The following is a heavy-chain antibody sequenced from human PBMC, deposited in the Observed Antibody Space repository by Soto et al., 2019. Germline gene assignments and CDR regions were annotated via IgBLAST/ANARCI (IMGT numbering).Heavy chain of an antibody. J-gene: IGHJ4*02. D-gene: IGHD2-15*01. Sequence: QVQLVQSGAEVKKPGASVKVSCKASGYTFTSYDINWVRQATGQGLEWMGWMNPNSGNTGYAQKFXGXAXMXXNTSISTAYMELSSLRSEDTAVYYCARELAGSCPDWGQGTLVTVSS. CDR2: MNPNSGNT. CDR3: ARELAGSCPD. CDR1: GYTFTSYD. V-gene: IGHV1-8*01.